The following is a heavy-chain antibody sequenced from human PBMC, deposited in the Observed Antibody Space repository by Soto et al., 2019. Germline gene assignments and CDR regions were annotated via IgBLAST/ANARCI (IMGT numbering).Heavy chain of an antibody. CDR1: GGSISSGGYY. CDR3: ARGGLGYCSGGSCYSAELSRYYYGMAV. V-gene: IGHV4-31*03. D-gene: IGHD2-15*01. Sequence: QVQLQESGPGLVKPSQTLSLTCTVSGGSISSGGYYWSWIRQHPGKGLEWIGYIYYSGATYYNPSLKGRVTISVDTSKNQFSLKLSSVTAADTAVYYCARGGLGYCSGGSCYSAELSRYYYGMAVWGQGTTVTVSS. CDR2: IYYSGAT. J-gene: IGHJ6*02.